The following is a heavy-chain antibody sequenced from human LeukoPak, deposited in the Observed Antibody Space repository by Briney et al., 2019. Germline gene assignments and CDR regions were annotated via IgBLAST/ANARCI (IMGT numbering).Heavy chain of an antibody. D-gene: IGHD3-22*01. CDR2: IYPGDSDT. CDR1: GYSFTSYW. V-gene: IGHV5-51*01. CDR3: ARSKYYFDNSGYYFNH. J-gene: IGHJ4*02. Sequence: GESLKISCKGSGYSFTSYWIAWVRQMPGKGLEWMGIIYPGDSDTRYSPSFQGQVTISADKSITTAYLQWSSLKASDTAMYYCARSKYYFDNSGYYFNHWGQGTLVTVSS.